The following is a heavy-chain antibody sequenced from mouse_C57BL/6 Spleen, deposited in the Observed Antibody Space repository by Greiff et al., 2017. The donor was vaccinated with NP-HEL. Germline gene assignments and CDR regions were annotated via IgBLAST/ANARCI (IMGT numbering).Heavy chain of an antibody. Sequence: QVQLQQSGPELVKPGASVKISCKASGYAFSSSWMNWVKQRPGKGLEWIGRIYPGDGDTNYNGKFKGKATLTAVKSSSTAYMQLSSLTSEDSAVYFCARPAYYSSYGAMDDWGQGTSVTVSS. CDR1: GYAFSSSW. CDR2: IYPGDGDT. CDR3: ARPAYYSSYGAMDD. J-gene: IGHJ4*01. V-gene: IGHV1-82*01. D-gene: IGHD2-5*01.